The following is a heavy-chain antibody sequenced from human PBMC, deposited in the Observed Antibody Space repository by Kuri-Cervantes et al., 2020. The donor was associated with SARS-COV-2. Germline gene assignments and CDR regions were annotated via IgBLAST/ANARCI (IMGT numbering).Heavy chain of an antibody. V-gene: IGHV3-30-3*01. CDR1: GFTFSSYW. CDR3: AREGYDMSDAFDI. Sequence: GESLKISCAASGFTFSSYWMSWVRQAPGKGLEWVAVISYDGSNKYYADSVKGRFTISRDNSKNTLYLQMNSLRAEDTAVYYCAREGYDMSDAFDIWGQGTMVTVSS. D-gene: IGHD3-9*01. J-gene: IGHJ3*02. CDR2: ISYDGSNK.